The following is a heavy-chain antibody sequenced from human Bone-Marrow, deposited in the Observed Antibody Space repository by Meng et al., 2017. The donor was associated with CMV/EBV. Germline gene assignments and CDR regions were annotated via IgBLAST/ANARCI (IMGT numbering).Heavy chain of an antibody. CDR2: IRYDGSNK. D-gene: IGHD3-3*01. V-gene: IGHV3-30*02. CDR3: AKAPGRYHDFWSGYYGFGVDY. CDR1: GFTFSSYG. J-gene: IGHJ4*02. Sequence: GESLKISCAASGFTFSSYGMHWVRQAPGKGLEWVAFIRYDGSNKYYADSVKGRFTISRDNSKNTLYLQMNSLRAEDTAVYYCAKAPGRYHDFWSGYYGFGVDYWGQGTLVTVSS.